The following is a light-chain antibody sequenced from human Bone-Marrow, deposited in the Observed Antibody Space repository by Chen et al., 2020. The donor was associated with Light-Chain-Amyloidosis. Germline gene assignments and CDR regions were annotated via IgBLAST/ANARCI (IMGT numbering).Light chain of an antibody. CDR2: RAT. CDR1: DLPTKY. J-gene: IGLJ2*01. CDR3: QSADSSGTYEVI. Sequence: YELTQPPSVSVSPGQTARITCSGDDLPTKYAYWYQQKPVQAPLLVIYRATERPSGISERFSGSSSGTTATLTISGVQAEDEADYHCQSADSSGTYEVIFGGGTKLTVL. V-gene: IGLV3-25*03.